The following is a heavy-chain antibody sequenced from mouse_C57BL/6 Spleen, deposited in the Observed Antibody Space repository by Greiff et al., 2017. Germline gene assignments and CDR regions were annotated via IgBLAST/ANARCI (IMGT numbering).Heavy chain of an antibody. J-gene: IGHJ4*01. Sequence: EVKVIESGGDLVKPGGSLKLSCAASGFTFSSYGMSWVRQTPDKRLEWVASISSGGSYTYYPDSVKGRFTISRDNAKNTLYLQMSSLKSEDTAMYYCARLVYDVGYAMDYWGQGTSVTVSS. CDR1: GFTFSSYG. CDR2: ISSGGSYT. CDR3: ARLVYDVGYAMDY. V-gene: IGHV5-6*01. D-gene: IGHD2-12*01.